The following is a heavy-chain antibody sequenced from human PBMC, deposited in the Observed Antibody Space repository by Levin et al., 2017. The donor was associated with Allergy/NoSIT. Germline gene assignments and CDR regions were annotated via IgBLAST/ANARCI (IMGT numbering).Heavy chain of an antibody. CDR1: GFTFSSYA. Sequence: GESLKISCAASGFTFSSYAMHWVRQAPGKGLEWVAVISYDGSNKYYADSVKGRFTISRDNSKNTLYLQMNSLRAEDTAVYYCARDRLLSYYYYGMDVWGQGTTVTVSS. CDR3: ARDRLLSYYYYGMDV. V-gene: IGHV3-30-3*01. D-gene: IGHD6-25*01. J-gene: IGHJ6*02. CDR2: ISYDGSNK.